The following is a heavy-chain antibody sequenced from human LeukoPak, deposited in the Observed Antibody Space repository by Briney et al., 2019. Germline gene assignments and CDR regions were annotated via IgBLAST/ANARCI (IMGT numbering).Heavy chain of an antibody. Sequence: ASVKVSCKVSGYTLTELSMHWVRQAPGKGLEWMGGFDPEDGETIYAQKFQGRVTMTEDTSTDTAYMELSSLRSEDTAVYYCATGEVPEYSGSYYVAYWGQGTLVTVSS. J-gene: IGHJ4*02. CDR2: FDPEDGET. CDR3: ATGEVPEYSGSYYVAY. V-gene: IGHV1-24*01. CDR1: GYTLTELS. D-gene: IGHD1-26*01.